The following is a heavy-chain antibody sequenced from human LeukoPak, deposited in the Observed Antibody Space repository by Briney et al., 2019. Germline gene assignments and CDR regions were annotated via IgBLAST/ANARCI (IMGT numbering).Heavy chain of an antibody. D-gene: IGHD3-22*01. V-gene: IGHV4-38-2*02. CDR2: MYHSGST. Sequence: SETLSLTCTVSGYSISSGYYWGWIRQSPGKGLEWTASMYHSGSTYYNPSLKSRVTISVDTSKNQFSLKLSSVTAADTAVYYCARDSMIVAGGSFDYWGQGTLVTVSS. J-gene: IGHJ4*02. CDR1: GYSISSGYY. CDR3: ARDSMIVAGGSFDY.